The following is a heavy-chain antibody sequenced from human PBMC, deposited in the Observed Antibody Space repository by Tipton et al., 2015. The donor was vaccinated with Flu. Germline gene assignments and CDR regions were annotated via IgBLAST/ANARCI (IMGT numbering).Heavy chain of an antibody. J-gene: IGHJ4*02. V-gene: IGHV1-2*02. CDR1: GYTFTGYY. CDR2: ISPNSGGT. CDR3: ARDGGYGNFVGLDH. Sequence: QMQLVQSGAEVKKPGASVRVSCEASGYTFTGYYIHWVRQAPGQGLEWMGWISPNSGGTKVAQKFRDRVSMTTDTSISTAYMELRRLRSDDTAFYYCARDGGYGNFVGLDHWGQGTLVTVSS. D-gene: IGHD5-12*01.